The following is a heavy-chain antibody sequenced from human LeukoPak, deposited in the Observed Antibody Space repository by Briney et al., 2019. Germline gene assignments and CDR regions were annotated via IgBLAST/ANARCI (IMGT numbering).Heavy chain of an antibody. V-gene: IGHV4-59*01. CDR3: AIATGPSYYYDSSGYYLVGAFDI. D-gene: IGHD3-22*01. CDR1: GGSFSGYY. Sequence: TSSETLSLTCAVYGGSFSGYYWSWIRQPPGKGLEWIGYIYYSGSTNYNPSLKSRVTISVDTSKNQFSLKLSSVTAADTAVYYCAIATGPSYYYDSSGYYLVGAFDIWGQGTMVTVSS. J-gene: IGHJ3*02. CDR2: IYYSGST.